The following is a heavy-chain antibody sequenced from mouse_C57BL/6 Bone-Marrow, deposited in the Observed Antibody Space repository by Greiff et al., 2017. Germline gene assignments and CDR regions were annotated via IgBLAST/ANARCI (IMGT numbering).Heavy chain of an antibody. CDR2: INPSSGCI. CDR3: AKERGIYYVNYGYAMDY. Sequence: VQLMESAAELARPGAAVKMSCKASGYTFTSYTMHWVKQRPGQGLEWIGYINPSSGCIEYNQKFKDKTTLTADKSSSTAYMQLSSLTSEDSAVFYSAKERGIYYVNYGYAMDYRGQGTPVTVSS. V-gene: IGHV1-4*02. D-gene: IGHD2-1*01. CDR1: GYTFTSYT. J-gene: IGHJ4*01.